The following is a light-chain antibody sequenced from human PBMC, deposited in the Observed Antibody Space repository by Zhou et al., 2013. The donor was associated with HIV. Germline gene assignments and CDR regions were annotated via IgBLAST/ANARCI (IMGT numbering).Light chain of an antibody. V-gene: IGKV3-20*01. Sequence: IVLTQSPGTLSLSPGERATLSCRASQSISSSYLAWCQQKPGQAPRLLIYGASSRASGIPDRFSGSGSGTDFTLTISRLEPEDFAVYSCQHYGSFRFGGRDQG. CDR1: QSISSSY. CDR2: GAS. CDR3: QHYGSFR. J-gene: IGKJ4*01.